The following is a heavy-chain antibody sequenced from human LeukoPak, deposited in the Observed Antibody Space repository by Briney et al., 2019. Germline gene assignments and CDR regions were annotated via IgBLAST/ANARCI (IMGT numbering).Heavy chain of an antibody. CDR2: IYHSGTS. CDR3: AREGRYRYGYNEYHLYMDI. J-gene: IGHJ6*03. Sequence: SETLSLTCAVSGGSISGNNWWNWVRQPPGKGLEWIGEIYHSGTSNYSPSLKSRVTISLDKSNNQFSLRLNSVTAAETAVYYCAREGRYRYGYNEYHLYMDIWGKGTTVTVSS. D-gene: IGHD5-18*01. CDR1: GGSISGNNW. V-gene: IGHV4-4*02.